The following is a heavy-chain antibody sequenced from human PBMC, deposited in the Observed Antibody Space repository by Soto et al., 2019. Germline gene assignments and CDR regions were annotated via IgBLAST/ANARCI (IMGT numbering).Heavy chain of an antibody. J-gene: IGHJ4*01. D-gene: IGHD3-22*01. Sequence: ASVKVSCKASGYTFKSYDINWVRQAAGEGLEWMGWMNPNSGNTGHAQKFQGRVSMTRDPSISTAYMELSSLRSEDTAMYYRARVNYHDDISGSSYFDYWG. CDR3: ARVNYHDDISGSSYFDY. CDR2: MNPNSGNT. CDR1: GYTFKSYD. V-gene: IGHV1-8*01.